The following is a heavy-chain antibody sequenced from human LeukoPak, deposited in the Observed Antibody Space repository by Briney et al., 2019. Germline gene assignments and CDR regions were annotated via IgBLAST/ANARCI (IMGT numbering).Heavy chain of an antibody. CDR3: ARDQGTSGGWPAVGRMGYFDY. D-gene: IGHD6-19*01. J-gene: IGHJ4*02. V-gene: IGHV3-33*01. CDR2: IWYDGSNK. Sequence: GGSRRLSCAASGFIFSSSGMHWVRQTPGKGLEWVGIIWYDGSNKYYADSVKGRFTISRDNAKNTVYLQMNSLRVEDTAVYYCARDQGTSGGWPAVGRMGYFDYWGQGTLVTVSS. CDR1: GFIFSSSG.